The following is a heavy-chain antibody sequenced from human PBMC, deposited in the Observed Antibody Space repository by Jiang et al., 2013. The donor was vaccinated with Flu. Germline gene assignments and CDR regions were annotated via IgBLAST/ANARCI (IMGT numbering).Heavy chain of an antibody. J-gene: IGHJ4*02. V-gene: IGHV1-69*04. CDR1: GDTFSSVV. D-gene: IGHD3-22*01. CDR3: AIYSDRRDSFRPLFHF. CDR2: IIPVPGVT. Sequence: SGAEVKKPGSSVRTSCKVSGDTFSSVVVNWLRQAPGQGLEWVGRIIPVPGVTKYGQNFQDRVTITADISTSTAFMDLTSLTSEDTAVYYCAIYSDRRDSFRPLFHFWGQGTRVTVSS.